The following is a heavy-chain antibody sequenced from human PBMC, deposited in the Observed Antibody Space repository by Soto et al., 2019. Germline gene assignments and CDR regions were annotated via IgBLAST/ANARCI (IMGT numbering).Heavy chain of an antibody. V-gene: IGHV3-30*18. CDR3: AKESITGTLDYYYGMDV. CDR2: ISYDGSNK. D-gene: IGHD1-20*01. Sequence: HPGGSLRLSCAASGFTFSSYGMHWVRQAPGKGLEWVAVISYDGSNKYYADSVKGRFTISRDNSKNTLYLQMNSLRAEDTAVYYCAKESITGTLDYYYGMDVWGQGTTVTVSS. J-gene: IGHJ6*02. CDR1: GFTFSSYG.